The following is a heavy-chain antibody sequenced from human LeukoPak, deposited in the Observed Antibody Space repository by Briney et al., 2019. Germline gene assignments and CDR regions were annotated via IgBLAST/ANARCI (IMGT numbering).Heavy chain of an antibody. J-gene: IGHJ4*02. V-gene: IGHV4-31*03. CDR2: IYYSGST. Sequence: SETLSLTCTVSGGSIGSGGYYWSWIRQHPGKGLEWIGYIYYSGSTYYNPSLKSRVTISVDTSKNQFSLKLSSVTAADTAVYYCARHTTDQWLVLDYWGQGTLVTVSS. CDR1: GGSIGSGGYY. D-gene: IGHD6-19*01. CDR3: ARHTTDQWLVLDY.